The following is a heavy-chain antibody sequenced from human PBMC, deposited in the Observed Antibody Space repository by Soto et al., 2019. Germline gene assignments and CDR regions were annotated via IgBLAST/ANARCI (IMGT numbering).Heavy chain of an antibody. CDR1: GYSINSDNW. J-gene: IGHJ4*02. Sequence: SETLSLTCTVSGYSINSDNWWGWIRQPPGKGLEWIGYIHHSGGTYYNPSLKSRVTMSVDASKKQFSLELSSVTAVDTAVYYCASKPNSLYYFDYWGQGTLVTVSS. CDR3: ASKPNSLYYFDY. D-gene: IGHD5-18*01. CDR2: IHHSGGT. V-gene: IGHV4-28*01.